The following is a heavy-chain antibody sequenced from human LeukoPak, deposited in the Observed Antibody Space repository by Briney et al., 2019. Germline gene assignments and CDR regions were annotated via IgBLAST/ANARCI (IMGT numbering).Heavy chain of an antibody. CDR2: IYYSGST. CDR1: GGSFSGYY. Sequence: PSETLSLTCAVYGGSFSGYYWGWIRQPPGKGLKWIGSIYYSGSTYYNPSLKSRVTISVDTSKTQFSLKLNSVTAADTAVYYCARNRYYYGSGNYGVPNWFDPWGQGTLVTVSS. V-gene: IGHV4-34*01. CDR3: ARNRYYYGSGNYGVPNWFDP. J-gene: IGHJ5*02. D-gene: IGHD3-10*01.